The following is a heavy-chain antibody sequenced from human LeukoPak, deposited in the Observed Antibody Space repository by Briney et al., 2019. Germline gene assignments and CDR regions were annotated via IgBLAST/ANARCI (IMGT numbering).Heavy chain of an antibody. V-gene: IGHV4-59*01. CDR2: IYYSGST. CDR1: GGSISSYY. J-gene: IGHJ5*02. Sequence: SETLSLTCTVSGGSISSYYWSWIRQPPGKGLEWIGYIYYSGSTNYNPSLKSRVTISVDTSKNQFSLKLSSATAADTAVYYCARPIITNDLWFDPWGQGTLVTVSS. D-gene: IGHD3-22*01. CDR3: ARPIITNDLWFDP.